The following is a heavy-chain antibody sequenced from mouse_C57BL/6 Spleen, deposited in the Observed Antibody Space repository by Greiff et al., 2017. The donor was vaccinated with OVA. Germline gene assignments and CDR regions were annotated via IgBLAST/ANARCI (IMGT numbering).Heavy chain of an antibody. CDR3: ARGTTVAWYFDV. J-gene: IGHJ1*03. V-gene: IGHV1-22*01. D-gene: IGHD1-1*01. CDR2: INPNNGGT. CDR1: GYTFTDYN. Sequence: VQLKESGPELVKPGASVKMSCKASGYTFTDYNMHWVKQSHGKSLAWIGYINPNNGGTSYNQKFKGKATLTVNKSSSTAYMELRSLTSEDSAVYYCARGTTVAWYFDVWGTGTTVTVSS.